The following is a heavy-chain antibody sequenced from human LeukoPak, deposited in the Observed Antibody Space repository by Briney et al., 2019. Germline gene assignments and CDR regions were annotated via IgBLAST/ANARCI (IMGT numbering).Heavy chain of an antibody. CDR3: ARVRSGTYYYMDV. J-gene: IGHJ6*03. Sequence: PSETLSLTCAVYGGSFSGYYWSWIRQPPGKGLEWIGEINHSGSTNYNPSLKSRVTISVDTSKNQFSLKLSSMTAADTAVYYCARVRSGTYYYMDVWGKGTTVTVSS. V-gene: IGHV4-34*01. CDR2: INHSGST. D-gene: IGHD4-17*01. CDR1: GGSFSGYY.